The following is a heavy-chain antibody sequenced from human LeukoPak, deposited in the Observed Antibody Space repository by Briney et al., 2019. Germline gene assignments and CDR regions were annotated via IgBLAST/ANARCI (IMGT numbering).Heavy chain of an antibody. CDR2: ISSGSGTI. D-gene: IGHD6-13*01. Sequence: GGSLRLSCAASGFTFSTYSMNWVRQAPGKGLEWLSYISSGSGTIYYADPVKGRFTISRDNAKNSLYLQMDSLGDEDTAVYYCARGQYSSTWYGFYWGQGTLVTVSS. CDR3: ARGQYSSTWYGFY. J-gene: IGHJ4*02. CDR1: GFTFSTYS. V-gene: IGHV3-48*02.